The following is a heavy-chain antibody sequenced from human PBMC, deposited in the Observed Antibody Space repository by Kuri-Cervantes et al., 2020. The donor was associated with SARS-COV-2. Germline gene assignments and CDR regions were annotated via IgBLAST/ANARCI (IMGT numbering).Heavy chain of an antibody. J-gene: IGHJ4*02. CDR2: ISSDGKNK. Sequence: GESLKIPCVAPGFNFSTTDMHWVRQAPGKGLEWVTFISSDGKNKKCMAPGKGRFTISRDNSQNTLHLQMKSLRDEYTAIYYCAKDRAGVHDFWGQGTLVTVSS. D-gene: IGHD2-21*01. V-gene: IGHV3-30*18. CDR3: AKDRAGVHDF. CDR1: GFNFSTTD.